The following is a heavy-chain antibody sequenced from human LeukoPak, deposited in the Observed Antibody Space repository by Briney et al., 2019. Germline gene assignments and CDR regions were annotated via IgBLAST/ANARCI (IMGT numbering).Heavy chain of an antibody. CDR3: ARPSSSSWYPIYYFDY. J-gene: IGHJ4*02. CDR2: IYPGDSDT. V-gene: IGHV5-51*01. CDR1: GYSFTSYW. D-gene: IGHD6-13*01. Sequence: GESLKISCKGSGYSFTSYWIGWARQMPGKGLEWMGIIYPGDSDTRYSPSFQGQVTISADKSISTAYLQWSSLKASDTAMYYCARPSSSSWYPIYYFDYWGQGTLVTVSS.